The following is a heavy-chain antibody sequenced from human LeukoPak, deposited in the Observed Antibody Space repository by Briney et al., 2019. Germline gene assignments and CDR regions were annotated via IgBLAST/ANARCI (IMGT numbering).Heavy chain of an antibody. Sequence: KPSETLSLTCTVSGGSISSYYWSWIRQPPVKGLEWIGYIYYSGSTNYNPSLKSRVTISVDTSKNQFSLKLSSVTAADTAVYYCARAPFIAAAPDYFDYWGQGTLVTVSS. CDR1: GGSISSYY. J-gene: IGHJ4*02. CDR3: ARAPFIAAAPDYFDY. V-gene: IGHV4-59*01. D-gene: IGHD6-13*01. CDR2: IYYSGST.